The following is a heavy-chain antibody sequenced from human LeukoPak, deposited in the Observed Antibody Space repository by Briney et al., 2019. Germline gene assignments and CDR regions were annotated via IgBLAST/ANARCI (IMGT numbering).Heavy chain of an antibody. D-gene: IGHD3-22*01. V-gene: IGHV4-34*01. CDR3: ARLDSRDSSGYYYLFDY. Sequence: SETLSLTCAVYGGSFSGYYWSWIRPPPGKGLEWIGEINHSGSTNYNPSLKSRVTISVDTSKNQFSLKLSSVTAADTAVYYCARLDSRDSSGYYYLFDYWGQGTLVTVSS. J-gene: IGHJ4*02. CDR2: INHSGST. CDR1: GGSFSGYY.